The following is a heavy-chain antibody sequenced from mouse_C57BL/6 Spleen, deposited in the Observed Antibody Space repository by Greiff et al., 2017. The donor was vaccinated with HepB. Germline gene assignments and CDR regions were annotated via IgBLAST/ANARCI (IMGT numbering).Heavy chain of an antibody. Sequence: VQLQESGAELVRPGASVTLSCKASGYTFTDYEMHWVKQTPVHGLEWIGAIDPETGGTAYNQKFKGKAILTADKSSSTAYMELLSLTSEDSAVYYCTYSNYAMDYWGQGTSVTVSS. CDR1: GYTFTDYE. J-gene: IGHJ4*01. CDR2: IDPETGGT. V-gene: IGHV1-15*01. CDR3: TYSNYAMDY. D-gene: IGHD2-5*01.